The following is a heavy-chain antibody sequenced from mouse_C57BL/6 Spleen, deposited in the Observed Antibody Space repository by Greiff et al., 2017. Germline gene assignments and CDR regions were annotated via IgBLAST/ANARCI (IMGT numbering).Heavy chain of an antibody. CDR1: GYTFTSYW. J-gene: IGHJ3*01. CDR3: ARENDGYPAWFAY. V-gene: IGHV1-64*01. Sequence: QVQLQQPGAELVKPGASVKLSCKASGYTFTSYWMHWVKQRPGQGLEWIGMIHPNSGSTNYNEMFKSKATLTVDKSSSTAYMQLSSLTSEDSAVYYCARENDGYPAWFAYWGQGTLVTVSA. D-gene: IGHD2-3*01. CDR2: IHPNSGST.